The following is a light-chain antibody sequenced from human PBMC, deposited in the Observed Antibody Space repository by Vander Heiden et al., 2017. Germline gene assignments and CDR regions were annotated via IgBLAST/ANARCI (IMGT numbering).Light chain of an antibody. CDR2: GAA. Sequence: VTPPPPATRPVSPGERATLSCRASQSVSSNLAWYQQKPVQAPRLLIYGAATRATGIPARFSGSGSGTEFTLTISSQQSEDLAVYYCQQYNNWRYTFGQGTKLEIK. J-gene: IGKJ2*01. V-gene: IGKV3-15*01. CDR1: QSVSSN. CDR3: QQYNNWRYT.